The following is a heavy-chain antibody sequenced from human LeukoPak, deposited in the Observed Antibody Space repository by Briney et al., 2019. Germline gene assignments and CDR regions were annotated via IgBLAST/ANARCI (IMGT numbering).Heavy chain of an antibody. J-gene: IGHJ6*03. CDR2: MNPNSGNT. CDR3: ARGALRYFDWLSYYYMDV. V-gene: IGHV1-8*01. Sequence: ASVKVSCKASGYTFTSYDINWVRQATGQGLEWMGWMNPNSGNTGYAQKFQGRVTMTRNTSISTAYMELSSLRSEDTAVYYCARGALRYFDWLSYYYMDVWGKGTTVTISS. D-gene: IGHD3-9*01. CDR1: GYTFTSYD.